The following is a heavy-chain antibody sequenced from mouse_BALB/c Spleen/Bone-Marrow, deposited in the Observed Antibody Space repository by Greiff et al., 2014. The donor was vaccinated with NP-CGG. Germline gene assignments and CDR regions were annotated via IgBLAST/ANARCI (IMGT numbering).Heavy chain of an antibody. V-gene: IGHV1-5*01. CDR1: GYTFTSYW. J-gene: IGHJ4*01. CDR3: TGYVRRYYYAIAY. Sequence: VQLQQSGTVLARPGASMKMSCKASGYTFTSYWMHWVKQRPGQGLEWIGAIYPGNSDTSYNQKFKGKAKLTAVTSTSTAYMELTSLTNEDSAFYYCTGYVRRYYYAIAYWGQGTSVTVSS. D-gene: IGHD2-2*01. CDR2: IYPGNSDT.